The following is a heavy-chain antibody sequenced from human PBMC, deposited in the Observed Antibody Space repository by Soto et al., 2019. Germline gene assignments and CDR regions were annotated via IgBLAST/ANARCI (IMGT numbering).Heavy chain of an antibody. CDR3: ARDSVLAYYSEHRNPYWFDP. J-gene: IGHJ5*02. V-gene: IGHV3-23*01. D-gene: IGHD4-4*01. Sequence: GGSLRLSCAASGFTFSSYAMSWVRHAPGKRLDWVSAISGSGGSTYYAVSVKGRFTIARDKAKNHFSMQLTSVTSADTAIYYCARDSVLAYYSEHRNPYWFDPWGQGTLVTVAS. CDR2: ISGSGGST. CDR1: GFTFSSYA.